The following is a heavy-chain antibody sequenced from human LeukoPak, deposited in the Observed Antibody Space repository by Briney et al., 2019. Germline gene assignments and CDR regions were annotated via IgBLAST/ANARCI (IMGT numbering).Heavy chain of an antibody. V-gene: IGHV1-46*01. Sequence: ASVKVSCKASGYTFPSYFMHWVRQAPGQGLEWMGITNPTGGSTTYAQKFQGRVTMTRDTSTSTVYMELSSLRSDDTAVYYCARDYSSGWFGNDYWGQGTLVTVSS. CDR3: ARDYSSGWFGNDY. CDR2: TNPTGGST. CDR1: GYTFPSYF. J-gene: IGHJ4*02. D-gene: IGHD6-19*01.